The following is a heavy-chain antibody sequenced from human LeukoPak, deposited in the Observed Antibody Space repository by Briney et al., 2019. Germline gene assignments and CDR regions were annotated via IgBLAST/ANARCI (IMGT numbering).Heavy chain of an antibody. CDR3: SRNDRPDSSGYFITPDY. V-gene: IGHV3-15*01. CDR1: GFTFSNAW. CDR2: IKSKTDGGTT. D-gene: IGHD3-22*01. J-gene: IGHJ4*02. Sequence: PGGSLRLSCAASGFTFSNAWMSWVRQAPGKGLEWVGRIKSKTDGGTTDYAAPVKGRFTMSRDDSKSIAYLQMNSLKTEDTAVYFCSRNDRPDSSGYFITPDYWGQGTLATVSS.